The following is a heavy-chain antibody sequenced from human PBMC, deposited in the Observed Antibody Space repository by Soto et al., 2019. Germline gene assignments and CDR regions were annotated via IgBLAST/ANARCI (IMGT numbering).Heavy chain of an antibody. D-gene: IGHD2-15*01. V-gene: IGHV3-33*01. J-gene: IGHJ4*02. CDR2: IWYDGSNK. CDR1: GFTFSSYG. CDR3: ARDGYCSGGSCYSVPVFDY. Sequence: QVQLVESGGGVVQPGRSLRLSCAASGFTFSSYGMHWVRQAPGKGLEWVAVIWYDGSNKYYADSVKGRFTISRDNSKNTLYRPMNRLRAEDTAVYYCARDGYCSGGSCYSVPVFDYWGQGTLVTVSS.